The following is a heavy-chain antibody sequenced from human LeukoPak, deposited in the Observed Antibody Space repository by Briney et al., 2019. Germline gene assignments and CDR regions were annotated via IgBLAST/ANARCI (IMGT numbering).Heavy chain of an antibody. Sequence: GGSLRLSCAASGFTFNTHWTSWVRQAPGKGLEWVSAISGGGGSTYYADSVKGRFTISRDNSKNTLYLQMNSLRAEDTAIYYCAKDLIQQQLVYFDYWGQGTLVTVSS. CDR2: ISGGGGST. D-gene: IGHD6-13*01. V-gene: IGHV3-23*01. CDR1: GFTFNTHW. CDR3: AKDLIQQQLVYFDY. J-gene: IGHJ4*02.